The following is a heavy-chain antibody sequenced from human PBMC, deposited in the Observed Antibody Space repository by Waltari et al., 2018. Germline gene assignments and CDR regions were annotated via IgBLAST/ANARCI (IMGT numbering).Heavy chain of an antibody. D-gene: IGHD6-13*01. J-gene: IGHJ4*02. V-gene: IGHV3-23*01. CDR2: SSGSGGST. CDR3: AKVVAAAGRDDY. CDR1: GFTFSSYA. Sequence: EVQLLESGGGLVQPGGSLRLSCAASGFTFSSYAMSWVRQAPGKGVEWVSASSGSGGSTYYADSVKGRFTISRDNSKNTLYLQMNSLRAEDTAVYYCAKVVAAAGRDDYWGQGTLVTVSS.